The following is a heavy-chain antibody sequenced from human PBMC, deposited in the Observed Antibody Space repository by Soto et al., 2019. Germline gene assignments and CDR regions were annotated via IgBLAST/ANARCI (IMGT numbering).Heavy chain of an antibody. D-gene: IGHD1-26*01. V-gene: IGHV3-23*01. CDR3: AKGAWLDD. J-gene: IGHJ4*02. Sequence: EVQLLESGGGLVQPGGSLRHSCTAFGFTFNTFAMSWVRQAPGKGLEWVSCISENDGGTYYTDSVRGRFTISRDDSKNTLYLSMDSLGAGDTAVYYCAKGAWLDDWGQGTLVTVSS. CDR2: ISENDGGT. CDR1: GFTFNTFA.